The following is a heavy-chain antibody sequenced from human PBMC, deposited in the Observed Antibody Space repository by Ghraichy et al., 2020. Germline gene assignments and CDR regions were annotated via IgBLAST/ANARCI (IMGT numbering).Heavy chain of an antibody. Sequence: ASVKVSCKASGYTFTSYGISWVRQAPGQGLEWMGWISAYNGNTNYAQKLQGRVTMTTDTSTSTAYMELRSLRSDDTAVYYCAREGDCTNGVCYRNDAFDIWGQGTMVTVSS. J-gene: IGHJ3*02. D-gene: IGHD2-8*01. CDR3: AREGDCTNGVCYRNDAFDI. CDR1: GYTFTSYG. CDR2: ISAYNGNT. V-gene: IGHV1-18*04.